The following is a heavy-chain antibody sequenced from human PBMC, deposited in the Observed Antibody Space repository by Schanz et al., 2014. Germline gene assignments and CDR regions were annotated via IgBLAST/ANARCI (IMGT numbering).Heavy chain of an antibody. CDR3: ARGPDYGSGSYSSY. Sequence: QVQLVESGGGVVQPGRSLRLSCAASGISLSSYAIHWVRQAPGKGLEWVAFISYDGSNKYYAESVMGRFTISRDNARNSLYLQMNNLRVEDTAVYYCARGPDYGSGSYSSYWGQGTLVTVSS. D-gene: IGHD3-10*01. CDR1: GISLSSYA. V-gene: IGHV3-30*03. CDR2: ISYDGSNK. J-gene: IGHJ4*02.